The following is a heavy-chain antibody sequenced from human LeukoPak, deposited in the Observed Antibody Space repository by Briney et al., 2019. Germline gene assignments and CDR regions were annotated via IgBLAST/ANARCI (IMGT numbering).Heavy chain of an antibody. Sequence: GGSLRLSCAASGFTFSSYGMQWVRQAPGKGLEWVAVISYDGSNKYYADSVKGRFTISRDNSKNTLYLQMNSLRAEDTAVYYCARDGSGSYYSHFDHWGQGTLVTVSS. V-gene: IGHV3-30*03. D-gene: IGHD3-10*01. CDR2: ISYDGSNK. J-gene: IGHJ4*02. CDR3: ARDGSGSYYSHFDH. CDR1: GFTFSSYG.